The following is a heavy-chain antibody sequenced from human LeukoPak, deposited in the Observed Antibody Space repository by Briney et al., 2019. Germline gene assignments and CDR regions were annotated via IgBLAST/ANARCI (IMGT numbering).Heavy chain of an antibody. Sequence: SQTLSLTCAISGDSVSSNSAAWNWIRQSPSRGLEWLGRTYYRSKWYNDYAVSVKSRITINPDTSKNQFSLQLNSVTPEDTAVYYCARRPRPIQLWIITANNWFDPWGQGTLVTVSS. D-gene: IGHD5-18*01. J-gene: IGHJ5*02. CDR2: TYYRSKWYN. V-gene: IGHV6-1*01. CDR3: ARRPRPIQLWIITANNWFDP. CDR1: GDSVSSNSAA.